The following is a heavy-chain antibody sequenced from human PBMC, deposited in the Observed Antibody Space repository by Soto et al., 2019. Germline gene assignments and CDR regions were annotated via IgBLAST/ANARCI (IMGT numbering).Heavy chain of an antibody. CDR2: MYYSGST. CDR1: GDSIRNYY. CDR3: ARGHTYGTFDY. D-gene: IGHD5-18*01. Sequence: PSETLSLTCTVSGDSIRNYYWSRIRQPPGKGLEWIGSMYYSGSTNYNPSLKSQVGISADTSKNHFSLILSSVTAADTAVYYCARGHTYGTFDYWGQGTLVTVSS. J-gene: IGHJ4*02. V-gene: IGHV4-59*01.